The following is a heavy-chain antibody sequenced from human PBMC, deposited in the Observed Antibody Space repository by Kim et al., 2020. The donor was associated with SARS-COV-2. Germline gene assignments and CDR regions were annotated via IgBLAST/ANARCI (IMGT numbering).Heavy chain of an antibody. V-gene: IGHV3-11*05. Sequence: QARFTISRDNAKNSLHLQMNSLRSEDTAVYYCAREEYQPLPSSANDGMDAWGQGTTVTVSS. D-gene: IGHD2-2*01. J-gene: IGHJ6*02. CDR3: AREEYQPLPSSANDGMDA.